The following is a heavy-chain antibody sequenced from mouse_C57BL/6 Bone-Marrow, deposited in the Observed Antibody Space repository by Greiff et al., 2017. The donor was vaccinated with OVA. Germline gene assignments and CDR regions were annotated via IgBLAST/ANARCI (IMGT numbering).Heavy chain of an antibody. CDR1: GYTFTDYE. Sequence: VQLQPSGAELVRPGASVTLSCKASGYTFTDYEMHWVKQTPVHGLEWIGAIEPEPGCTAYHQKFKGKALMTADKSSSTAYMELRSLTSEDSAVYYCTRGYSNYYAMDYWGQGTSVTVSS. CDR2: IEPEPGCT. D-gene: IGHD2-5*01. CDR3: TRGYSNYYAMDY. V-gene: IGHV1-15*01. J-gene: IGHJ4*01.